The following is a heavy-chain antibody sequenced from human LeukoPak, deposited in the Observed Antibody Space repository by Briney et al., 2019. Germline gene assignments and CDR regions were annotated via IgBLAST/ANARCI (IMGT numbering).Heavy chain of an antibody. CDR2: IYYSGST. J-gene: IGHJ2*01. CDR1: GGSISSYY. D-gene: IGHD6-13*01. CDR3: ARGILSSSWYRDEDAHKRNYCYFDL. V-gene: IGHV4-59*01. Sequence: SETLSLTCTVSGGSISSYYWSWIRQPPGKGLEWIGEIYYSGSTNYNPSLKSRVTISVDTSKNQFSLKLSSVTAADTAVYYCARGILSSSWYRDEDAHKRNYCYFDLWGHGTLVTVSS.